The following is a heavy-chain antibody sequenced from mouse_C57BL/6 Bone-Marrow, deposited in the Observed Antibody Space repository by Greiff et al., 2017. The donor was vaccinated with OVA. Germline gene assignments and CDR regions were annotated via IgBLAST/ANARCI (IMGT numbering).Heavy chain of an antibody. CDR3: ARFDYDGDWYFDV. V-gene: IGHV1-82*01. D-gene: IGHD2-4*01. J-gene: IGHJ1*03. Sequence: QVQLQQSGPELVKPGASVEISCKASGYAFSSSWMNWVKQRPGQGLEWIGRIYPGDGDTNYNGKFKGKATLTADKSSSTAYMQLSSLTSEDSAVYFCARFDYDGDWYFDVWGTGTTVTVSS. CDR1: GYAFSSSW. CDR2: IYPGDGDT.